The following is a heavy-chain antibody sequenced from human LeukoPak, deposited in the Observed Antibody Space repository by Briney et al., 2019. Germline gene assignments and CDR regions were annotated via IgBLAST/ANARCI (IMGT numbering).Heavy chain of an antibody. D-gene: IGHD5-12*01. Sequence: PGASVKVSCKAPGYTFTSYGISWVRQAPGQGPEWMGWISAYSIYNGNTKYAQKFQGRVTMTTDTSTSTAYMELRSLRSDDTAVYYCTRDLGQWLLQGIFFDYWGQGTLVTVSS. CDR3: TRDLGQWLLQGIFFDY. V-gene: IGHV1-18*01. CDR2: ISAYSIYNGNT. CDR1: GYTFTSYG. J-gene: IGHJ4*02.